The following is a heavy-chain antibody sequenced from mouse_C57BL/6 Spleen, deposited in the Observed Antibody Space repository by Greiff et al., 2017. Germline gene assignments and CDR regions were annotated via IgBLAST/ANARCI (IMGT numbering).Heavy chain of an antibody. V-gene: IGHV5-6*01. CDR3: ARPHYDYGEFAY. CDR1: GFTFSSYG. Sequence: EVQLVESGGDLVKPGGSLKLSCAASGFTFSSYGMSWVRQTPDKRLEWVATISSGGSYTYYPDSVKGRFTISRDNAKNTLYLQMSSLKSEDTAMYYCARPHYDYGEFAYWGQGTLVTVSA. J-gene: IGHJ3*01. CDR2: ISSGGSYT. D-gene: IGHD2-4*01.